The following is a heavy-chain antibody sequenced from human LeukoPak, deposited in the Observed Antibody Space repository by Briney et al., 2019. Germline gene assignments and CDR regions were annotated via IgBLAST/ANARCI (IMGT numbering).Heavy chain of an antibody. D-gene: IGHD6-13*01. CDR1: GFTFSSFG. CDR2: ISYDGSNK. CDR3: AKDGAGSWFGEAT. J-gene: IGHJ5*02. Sequence: GGSLRLSCAVSGFTFSSFGMQWVRQAPGKGLEWVALISYDGSNKHYADSVKGRFTISRDNSKNTLYLQMNGLRPEGTAVYYCAKDGAGSWFGEATWGQGTLVTVSS. V-gene: IGHV3-30*18.